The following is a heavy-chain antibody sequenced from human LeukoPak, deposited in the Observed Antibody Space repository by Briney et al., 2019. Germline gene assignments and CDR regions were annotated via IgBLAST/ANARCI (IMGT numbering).Heavy chain of an antibody. V-gene: IGHV3-23*01. CDR2: VSGSGGST. J-gene: IGHJ4*02. Sequence: GGSLRLSCAASGFTVSSNYMSWVRQAPGKGLEWVSVVSGSGGSTSYVDSVKGRFTISRDNSKNTLYLQMNSLRVEDTAVYYCAKDRTSVVSAAPDYWGQGTLVTVSS. CDR3: AKDRTSVVSAAPDY. CDR1: GFTVSSNY. D-gene: IGHD2-2*01.